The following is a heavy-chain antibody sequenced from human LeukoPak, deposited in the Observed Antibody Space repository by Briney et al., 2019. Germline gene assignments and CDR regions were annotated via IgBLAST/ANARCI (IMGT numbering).Heavy chain of an antibody. J-gene: IGHJ2*01. CDR3: ARAPGNYYDSTGYWYFDL. D-gene: IGHD3-22*01. V-gene: IGHV3-48*01. Sequence: GGSLRLSCTASGFSFSNYAMNWVRQAPGKGLEWLSYISTSSTTIHYADSVKGRFTSSREDARNSLYLQMNSLRAEDTAVYFCARAPGNYYDSTGYWYFDLWGRGTLVTVSS. CDR1: GFSFSNYA. CDR2: ISTSSTTI.